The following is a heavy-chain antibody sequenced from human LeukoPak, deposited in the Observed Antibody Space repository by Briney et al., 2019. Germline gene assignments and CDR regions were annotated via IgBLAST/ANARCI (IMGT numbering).Heavy chain of an antibody. V-gene: IGHV4-59*01. Sequence: PSETLSLTCTVSGGSISLYYWSWIRQPPGKGLEWIGYISNSGSTNYNPSLKSRVTISADTSKNQFSLRLRSVTAADTAVYYCATRSSSGFDIWGQGTMVTVSS. CDR2: ISNSGST. D-gene: IGHD6-6*01. CDR1: GGSISLYY. J-gene: IGHJ3*02. CDR3: ATRSSSGFDI.